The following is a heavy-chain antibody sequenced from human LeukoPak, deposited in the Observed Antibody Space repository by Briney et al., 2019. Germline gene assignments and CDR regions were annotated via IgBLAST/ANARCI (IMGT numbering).Heavy chain of an antibody. Sequence: SETLSLTCTVSGGSISNYFWSWIRQPPGRGLEWLGYTYYSGGTNYNPSLKSRVTISVDTSKTQFSLKLSSVTAADPAVYYCARPSRSVSTAGAFDIWGQGTMVTVSS. CDR1: GGSISNYF. V-gene: IGHV4-59*01. CDR2: TYYSGGT. D-gene: IGHD5/OR15-5a*01. CDR3: ARPSRSVSTAGAFDI. J-gene: IGHJ3*02.